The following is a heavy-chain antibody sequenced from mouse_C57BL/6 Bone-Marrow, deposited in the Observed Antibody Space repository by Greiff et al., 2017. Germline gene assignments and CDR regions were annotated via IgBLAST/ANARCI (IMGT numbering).Heavy chain of an antibody. Sequence: QVQLQQSGAELMKPGASVKLSCKTTGYTFTGYWIEWVKQRPGRGLEWIVEILPGSGDTNYNEKFKGKATFTADTSSSSAYMQLSSLTTEDSAIYYCARGYFWFCDVWGTGTTVTVSS. V-gene: IGHV1-9*01. D-gene: IGHD2-3*01. CDR3: ARGYFWFCDV. J-gene: IGHJ1*03. CDR1: GYTFTGYW. CDR2: ILPGSGDT.